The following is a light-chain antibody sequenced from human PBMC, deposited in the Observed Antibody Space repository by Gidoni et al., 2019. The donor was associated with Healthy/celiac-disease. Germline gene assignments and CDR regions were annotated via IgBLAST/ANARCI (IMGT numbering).Light chain of an antibody. CDR2: KAS. Sequence: DIQMTQSPSTLSASVGDRVTITCRASQSISSWLAWYQQKPWKAPKLLIYKASSLESGVPSRFSGSVSGTEFTLIISSLQPDDFATYYCQQYNSYWTCGQGTKVEIK. CDR1: QSISSW. V-gene: IGKV1-5*03. CDR3: QQYNSYWT. J-gene: IGKJ1*01.